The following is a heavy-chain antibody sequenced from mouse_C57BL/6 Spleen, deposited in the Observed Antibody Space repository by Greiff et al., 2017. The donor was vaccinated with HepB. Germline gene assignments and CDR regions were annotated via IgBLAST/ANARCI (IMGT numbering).Heavy chain of an antibody. CDR1: GYTFTSYW. CDR2: IDPSDSYT. CDR3: ARPLYGSSLDY. Sequence: QVQLQQPGAELVMPGASVKLSCKASGYTFTSYWMHWVKQRPGQGLEWIGEIDPSDSYTNYNQKFKGKSTLTVDKSSSTAYMHLSSLTSEDSAVYYCARPLYGSSLDYWGQGTTLTVSS. V-gene: IGHV1-69*01. J-gene: IGHJ2*01. D-gene: IGHD1-1*01.